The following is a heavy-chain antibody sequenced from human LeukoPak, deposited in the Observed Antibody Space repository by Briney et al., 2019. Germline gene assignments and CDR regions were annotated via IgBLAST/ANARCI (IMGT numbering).Heavy chain of an antibody. V-gene: IGHV4-61*01. Sequence: SETLSLTCTVSGGSVSSGSYYWSWIRQPPGKRLEWIGYIYYSGSTNYNPSLKSRVTISVDTSKNQFSLKLSSVTAADTAVYYCARGDYGGKADAFDIWGQGTMVTVSS. CDR3: ARGDYGGKADAFDI. CDR2: IYYSGST. CDR1: GGSVSSGSYY. D-gene: IGHD4-23*01. J-gene: IGHJ3*02.